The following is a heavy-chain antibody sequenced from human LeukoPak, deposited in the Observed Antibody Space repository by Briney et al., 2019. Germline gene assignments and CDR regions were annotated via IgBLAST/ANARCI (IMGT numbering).Heavy chain of an antibody. CDR1: GFTFSSYA. CDR3: TTDRYSYGPFDY. Sequence: GGSLRLSCAASGFTFSSYAMSWVRQAPGKGLEWVGRIKSKTDGGTTDYAAPVKGRFTISRDDSKNTLYLQVNSLKTEDTAVYYCTTDRYSYGPFDYWGQGTLVTVSS. J-gene: IGHJ4*02. D-gene: IGHD5-18*01. CDR2: IKSKTDGGTT. V-gene: IGHV3-15*01.